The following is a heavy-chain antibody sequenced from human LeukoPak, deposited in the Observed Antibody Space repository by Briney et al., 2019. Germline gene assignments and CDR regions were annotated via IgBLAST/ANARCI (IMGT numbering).Heavy chain of an antibody. D-gene: IGHD3-22*01. J-gene: IGHJ4*02. Sequence: GESLKISCKGSGYSFTSYWIGWVRQMPGKGLEWMGIIYTGDSETTYSPSFQGQVTISVDESISTAYLQWSSLRASDTAMYYCARHYSATYYYDSSGYPNPTVLDYWGQGTLVTVSS. V-gene: IGHV5-51*01. CDR3: ARHYSATYYYDSSGYPNPTVLDY. CDR2: IYTGDSET. CDR1: GYSFTSYW.